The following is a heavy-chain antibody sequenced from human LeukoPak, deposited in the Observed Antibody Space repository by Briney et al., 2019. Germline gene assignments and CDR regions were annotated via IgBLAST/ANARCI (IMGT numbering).Heavy chain of an antibody. Sequence: GRSLRLSCAASGFTFSSYGVHWVRQAPGKGLEWVAVIWYDGSNKYYADSVKGRFTISRDNSKNTLYLQMNSLRAEATAVYYCAQGGDSSGYYFPFDYRGQGTLVTVSS. V-gene: IGHV3-33*06. CDR2: IWYDGSNK. J-gene: IGHJ4*02. D-gene: IGHD3-22*01. CDR1: GFTFSSYG. CDR3: AQGGDSSGYYFPFDY.